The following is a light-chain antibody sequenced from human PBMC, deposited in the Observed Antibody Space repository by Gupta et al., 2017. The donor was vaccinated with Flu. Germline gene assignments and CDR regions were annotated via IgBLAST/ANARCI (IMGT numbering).Light chain of an antibody. Sequence: QSALTQPASVSGSPGQSVNITCTGTSSDVGRSNSVSWYRQDPGTAPKLIIYDVSSRPSGISSRFSGSKSGNTASLTISGLQAEDETDYYCSSYTSTDTFYVFGTGTKVTVL. CDR2: DVS. J-gene: IGLJ1*01. CDR3: SSYTSTDTFYV. CDR1: SSDVGRSNS. V-gene: IGLV2-14*01.